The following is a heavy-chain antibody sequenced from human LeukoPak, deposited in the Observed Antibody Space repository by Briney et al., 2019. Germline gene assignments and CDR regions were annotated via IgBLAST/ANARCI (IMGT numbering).Heavy chain of an antibody. D-gene: IGHD1-26*01. J-gene: IGHJ4*02. CDR1: GGSISTYD. Sequence: SESLSLTCAVAGGSISTYDWSWIRQPPGKGLEWIEYIYYSGSTSYNPSLKSRVTISVDTSKNQFSLKLSSVTAADTAVYYCARGYSGSYGRFDYWGQGTLVTVSS. V-gene: IGHV4-59*01. CDR3: ARGYSGSYGRFDY. CDR2: IYYSGST.